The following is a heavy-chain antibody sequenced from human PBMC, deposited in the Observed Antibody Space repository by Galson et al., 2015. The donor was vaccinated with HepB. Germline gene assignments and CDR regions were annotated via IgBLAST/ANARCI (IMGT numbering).Heavy chain of an antibody. CDR2: ISISSNTI. V-gene: IGHV3-48*01. Sequence: FLRLSCAASGFPFSTYSMNWVRQAPGKGLEWVSYISISSNTIYYSDSVKGRFTVSRDNGKSSLYLQMSSLRADDTAVYYCARCPFSDYYGSGIYYDYWGHGTPVTVSS. CDR3: ARCPFSDYYGSGIYYDY. D-gene: IGHD3-10*01. CDR1: GFPFSTYS. J-gene: IGHJ4*03.